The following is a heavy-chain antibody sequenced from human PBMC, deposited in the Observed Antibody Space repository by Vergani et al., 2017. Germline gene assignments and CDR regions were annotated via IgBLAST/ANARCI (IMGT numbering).Heavy chain of an antibody. CDR1: GYSFTSYW. V-gene: IGHV5-51*01. Sequence: EVQLVQSGAEVKTPGESLKISCKCSGYSFTSYWLGWVRQMPGKGLVWMGIIYPGDSDTRYSPSFQGQVTISADNSISTADLQWSRLKASDTAMYYCARHAADNWGGTLGVSWYVDLGGRGTLVTVSA. CDR3: ARHAADNWGGTLGVSWYVDL. J-gene: IGHJ2*01. D-gene: IGHD7-27*01. CDR2: IYPGDSDT.